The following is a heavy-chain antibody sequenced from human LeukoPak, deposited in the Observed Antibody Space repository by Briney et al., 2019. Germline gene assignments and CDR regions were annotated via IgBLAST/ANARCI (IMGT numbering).Heavy chain of an antibody. J-gene: IGHJ4*02. Sequence: PGGSLRLSCAASGFTFSSYSMNWVRQAPGKGLEWVSIISSSSSYIYYTDSVKGRFTVSRDNAKNLLYLQMNSLRIEDTAVYYCARGGGRMDYWGQGTLVTVSS. CDR2: ISSSSSYI. D-gene: IGHD3-16*01. CDR3: ARGGGRMDY. V-gene: IGHV3-21*01. CDR1: GFTFSSYS.